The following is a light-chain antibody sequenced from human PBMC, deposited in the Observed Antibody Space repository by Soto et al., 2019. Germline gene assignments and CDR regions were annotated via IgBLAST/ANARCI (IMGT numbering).Light chain of an antibody. Sequence: QSALTQPASGSGAPGQSIAISCTGTSSDVGSFNFVSWYQQHPGKVPKLIIYEVSNRPSGVSSRFSGSKSGDTASLIISGLQAEDEADYYCLSWTTRRALVFGGGTKLTVL. CDR3: LSWTTRRALV. CDR1: SSDVGSFNF. J-gene: IGLJ2*01. V-gene: IGLV2-14*01. CDR2: EVS.